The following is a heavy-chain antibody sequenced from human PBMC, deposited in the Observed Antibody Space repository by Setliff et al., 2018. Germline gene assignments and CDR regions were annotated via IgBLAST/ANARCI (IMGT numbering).Heavy chain of an antibody. CDR2: INHSGST. CDR3: AGIGARADDAFDI. J-gene: IGHJ3*02. Sequence: PSETLSLTCAVYGGSFSGYYWSWIRQPPGKGLEWIGEINHSGSTNYNPSLKSRVTISVDTSKNQFSLKLSSVTAADTAVYYCAGIGARADDAFDIWGQGTMVTGSS. V-gene: IGHV4-34*01. CDR1: GGSFSGYY.